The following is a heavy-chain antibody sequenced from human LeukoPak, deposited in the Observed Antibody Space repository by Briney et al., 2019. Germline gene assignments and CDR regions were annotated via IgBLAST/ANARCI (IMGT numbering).Heavy chain of an antibody. CDR3: ARDLDF. Sequence: EASVKVSCKASGGTFSNYAITWVRQAPGLGLEWMGRIIPIFGIANHAQKFQDRLTITADKSTSTAYMELSSLRSEDTAVYYCARDLDFWGQGTLVTVSS. CDR1: GGTFSNYA. J-gene: IGHJ4*02. V-gene: IGHV1-69*04. CDR2: IIPIFGIA.